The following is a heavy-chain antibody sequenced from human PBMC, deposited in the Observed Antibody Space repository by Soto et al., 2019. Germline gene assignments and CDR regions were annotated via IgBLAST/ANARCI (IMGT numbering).Heavy chain of an antibody. J-gene: IGHJ4*02. Sequence: QVQLVESGGGVVQPGRSLRLSCAASGFTFSSYGMHWVRQAPGKGLEWVAVISYDGRNKNYADSVKGRFTISRDNSKNTLYLKMNSLRAEDTAVYYCAKDRGVGVTTLFFDYWGQGTLVTVSS. CDR3: AKDRGVGVTTLFFDY. V-gene: IGHV3-30*18. CDR2: ISYDGRNK. D-gene: IGHD4-4*01. CDR1: GFTFSSYG.